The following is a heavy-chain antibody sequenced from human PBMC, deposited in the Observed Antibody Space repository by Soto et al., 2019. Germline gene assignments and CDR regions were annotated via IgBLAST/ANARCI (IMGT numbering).Heavy chain of an antibody. CDR2: INPNSGGT. CDR1: GYTFTGYY. D-gene: IGHD6-13*01. V-gene: IGHV1-2*02. J-gene: IGHJ5*02. CDR3: ARAWKYSSSWGWFDP. Sequence: QVQLVQSGAEVKKPGASVKVSCKASGYTFTGYYMHWVRQAPGQGLEWMGWINPNSGGTNYAQKFQGRVTMTRDTSISTAYMELSRLRSDDTAVYYCARAWKYSSSWGWFDPWGQGTLVTVSS.